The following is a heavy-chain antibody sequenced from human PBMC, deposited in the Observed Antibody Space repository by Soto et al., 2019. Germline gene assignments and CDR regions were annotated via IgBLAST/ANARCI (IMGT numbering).Heavy chain of an antibody. D-gene: IGHD3-3*02. J-gene: IGHJ4*02. Sequence: EVQLLESGGGLVQPEGSLRLSCAASGFTFSSYAMSWVRQAPGKGLEWVSAISGSGGSTYYADSVKGRFTISRDNSKNTLYLQMNSLRAEDTAVYYCAKVGVSLSRGFDYWGQGTLVTVSS. CDR2: ISGSGGST. CDR1: GFTFSSYA. CDR3: AKVGVSLSRGFDY. V-gene: IGHV3-23*01.